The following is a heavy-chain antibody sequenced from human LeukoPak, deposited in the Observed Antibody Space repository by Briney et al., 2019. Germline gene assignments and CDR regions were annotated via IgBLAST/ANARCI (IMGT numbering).Heavy chain of an antibody. CDR1: GYNFNGYY. D-gene: IGHD1-26*01. V-gene: IGHV1-2*02. CDR2: MNPNSGGT. CDR3: ARDGIVGATPAAFDI. Sequence: GASVKVSCKASGYNFNGYYMHWVRQAPGQGLEWMGWMNPNSGGTNYAQKFQGRVTMTRDTSISTAYMELSRLRSDDTAVYYCARDGIVGATPAAFDIWGQGTMVTVSS. J-gene: IGHJ3*02.